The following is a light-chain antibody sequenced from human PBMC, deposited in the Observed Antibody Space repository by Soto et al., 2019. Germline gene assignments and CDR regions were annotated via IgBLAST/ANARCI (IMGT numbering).Light chain of an antibody. CDR3: CSYAGSSTYV. CDR2: EVN. J-gene: IGLJ1*01. CDR1: NRVVGNYNL. V-gene: IGLV2-23*02. Sequence: QTVLTRAASATGAPGQRIRISCTETNRVVGNYNLVSWYQQHPGKAPKVMIYEVNKRPSGVSNRFSGSKSGNTASLTVSGLQAEDEADYYCCSYAGSSTYVFGPGTKVTVL.